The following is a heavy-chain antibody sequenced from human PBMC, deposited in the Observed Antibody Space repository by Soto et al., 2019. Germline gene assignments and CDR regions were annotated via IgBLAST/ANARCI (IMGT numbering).Heavy chain of an antibody. V-gene: IGHV1-69*13. J-gene: IGHJ6*02. CDR1: GGTFSSYA. Sequence: SVKVSCKASGGTFSSYAISWVRQAPGQGLEWMGGIIPIFGTANYAQKFQGRVTITADESTSTAYMELSSLRSEDTAVYYCARLDIVVVPAALFGMDVWGQGTTVTVSS. CDR3: ARLDIVVVPAALFGMDV. D-gene: IGHD2-2*03. CDR2: IIPIFGTA.